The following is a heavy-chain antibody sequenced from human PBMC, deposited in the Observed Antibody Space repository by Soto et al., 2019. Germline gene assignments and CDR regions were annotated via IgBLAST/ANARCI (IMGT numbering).Heavy chain of an antibody. D-gene: IGHD6-13*01. J-gene: IGHJ6*03. CDR1: GYPFTGYY. Sequence: ASVKVSCKASGYPFTGYYSHWVRQAPGQGLEWMGWINPNSGGTNYAQKFQGWVTMTRDTSSSTAYMELSRLRSDDTAVYYCARVRAAAYYYYYYMDVWGKGTTVTVSS. CDR2: INPNSGGT. CDR3: ARVRAAAYYYYYYMDV. V-gene: IGHV1-2*04.